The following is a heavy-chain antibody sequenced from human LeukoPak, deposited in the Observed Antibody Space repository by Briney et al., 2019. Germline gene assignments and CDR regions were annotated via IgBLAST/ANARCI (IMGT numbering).Heavy chain of an antibody. CDR3: ARILGAYCSGGSCPDAFDI. V-gene: IGHV4-38-2*02. CDR2: IYHSGRP. D-gene: IGHD2-15*01. J-gene: IGHJ3*02. CDR1: GYSISRGYY. Sequence: SETLSLLFTVSGYSISRGYYWRWIRQPPGKALVRIGNIYHSGRPYYNPSLQSRVTISVATSKNQCSLKLSSVTAADTAVFYCARILGAYCSGGSCPDAFDIWGQGTMVTVSS.